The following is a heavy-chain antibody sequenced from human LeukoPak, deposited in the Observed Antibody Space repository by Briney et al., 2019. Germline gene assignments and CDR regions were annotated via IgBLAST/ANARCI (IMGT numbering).Heavy chain of an antibody. D-gene: IGHD3-22*01. J-gene: IGHJ4*02. CDR3: ARSGLTYYYDSSGYYYLGY. V-gene: IGHV4-39*07. Sequence: PSQTLSLTCTVSGGSISSGIYYWGWIRQPPGKGLEWIGSIYHSGSTYYNPSLKSRVTISVDTSKNQFSLKLSSVTAADTAVYYCARSGLTYYYDSSGYYYLGYWGQGTLVTVSS. CDR1: GGSISSGIYY. CDR2: IYHSGST.